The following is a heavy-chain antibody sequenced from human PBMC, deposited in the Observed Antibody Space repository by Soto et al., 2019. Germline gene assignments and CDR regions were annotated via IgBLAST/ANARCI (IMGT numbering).Heavy chain of an antibody. D-gene: IGHD4-4*01. J-gene: IGHJ4*02. V-gene: IGHV1-46*01. CDR2: INPSGGST. CDR1: GYTFSTYY. Sequence: ASVKVSCKASGYTFSTYYMHWARQAPGQGYEWMGIINPSGGSTTYAQKFQGRVTMTRDTSTTTVYMELSSLKSEDTAVYYCVRYDYNGYYLDYWGQGTLVTVSS. CDR3: VRYDYNGYYLDY.